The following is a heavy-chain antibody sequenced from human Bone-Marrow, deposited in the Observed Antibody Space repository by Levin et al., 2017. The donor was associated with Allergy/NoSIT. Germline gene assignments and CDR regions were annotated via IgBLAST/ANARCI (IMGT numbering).Heavy chain of an antibody. D-gene: IGHD6-6*01. Sequence: GASVKVSCKTSGYAFSNFGISWVRLSPGHGLEWMGWISGYNGNTKYAQKLQGRVTLTIDTSTSTGYMDLRDLTTDDTAIYYCLRDYGTARDYWGQGTQVIVSS. CDR3: LRDYGTARDY. V-gene: IGHV1-18*01. J-gene: IGHJ4*02. CDR1: GYAFSNFG. CDR2: ISGYNGNT.